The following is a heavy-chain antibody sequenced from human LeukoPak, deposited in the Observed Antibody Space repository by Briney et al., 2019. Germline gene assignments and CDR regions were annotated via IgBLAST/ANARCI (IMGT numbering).Heavy chain of an antibody. CDR3: ARVMGATLFRRYYYYGMDV. J-gene: IGHJ6*02. CDR1: GFTFSSYW. V-gene: IGHV3-74*01. D-gene: IGHD1-26*01. Sequence: GGSLRLSCAASGFTFSSYWMHWVRHAPGKGLVWVSRINSDGSSTSYADSVKGRFTISRDNAKNTLYPQMNSLRAEDTAVYYCARVMGATLFRRYYYYGMDVWGQGTTVTVSS. CDR2: INSDGSST.